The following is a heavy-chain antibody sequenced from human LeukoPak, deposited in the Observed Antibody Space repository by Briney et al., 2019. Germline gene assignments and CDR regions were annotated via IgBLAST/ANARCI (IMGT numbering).Heavy chain of an antibody. CDR2: IIPILGIA. J-gene: IGHJ5*02. CDR1: GGTFSSYA. V-gene: IGHV1-69*04. Sequence: ASVKVSCKASGGTFSSYAISWVRQAPGQGLEWMGRIIPILGIANYAQKFQGRVTITADKSTSTAYMELSSLRSEDTAVYYCARDRLVVVVAAWWFDPWGQRTLVTVSS. D-gene: IGHD2-15*01. CDR3: ARDRLVVVVAAWWFDP.